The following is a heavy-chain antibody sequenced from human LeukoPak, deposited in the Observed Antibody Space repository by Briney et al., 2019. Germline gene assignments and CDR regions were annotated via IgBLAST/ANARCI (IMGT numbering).Heavy chain of an antibody. V-gene: IGHV1-69*06. CDR1: GGTFSSYA. J-gene: IGHJ6*04. D-gene: IGHD3-10*01. Sequence: SVKVSCKASGGTFSSYAISWVRQAPGQGPEWMGGIIPIFGTANYAQKFQGRVTITADKSTSTAYMELSSLRSEDTAVYYCARDPTYYYGSGRSPYGMDVWGKGTTVTVSS. CDR2: IIPIFGTA. CDR3: ARDPTYYYGSGRSPYGMDV.